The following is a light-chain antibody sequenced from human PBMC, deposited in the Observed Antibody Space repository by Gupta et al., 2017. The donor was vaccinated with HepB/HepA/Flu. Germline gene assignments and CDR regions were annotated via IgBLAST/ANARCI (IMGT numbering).Light chain of an antibody. CDR1: QSVSSN. Sequence: EIVITQSPAILSFSSGERATLSCRASQSVSSNLAWYQQKPGQAPKLLIYGASTRATGIPARFSGSGSGTEFTLTISSLQSEDFAVYYCQQYNNWPLTFGGGTKVEIK. CDR2: GAS. V-gene: IGKV3-15*01. J-gene: IGKJ4*01. CDR3: QQYNNWPLT.